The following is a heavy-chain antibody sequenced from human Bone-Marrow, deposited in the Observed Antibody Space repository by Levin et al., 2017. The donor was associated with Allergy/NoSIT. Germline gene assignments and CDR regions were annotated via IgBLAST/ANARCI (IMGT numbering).Heavy chain of an antibody. V-gene: IGHV3-30*09. CDR1: GFAFQVFA. D-gene: IGHD1-26*01. CDR2: ISFDGAST. J-gene: IGHJ3*01. CDR3: ARDIESSGWGAFDL. Sequence: GGSLRLSCAASGFAFQVFALHWVRQAPGKGLEWLGYISFDGASTYYADSVEGRFAISRDNSKKTVDLQMSSLRADDTAVYYCARDIESSGWGAFDLWGQGTVVSV.